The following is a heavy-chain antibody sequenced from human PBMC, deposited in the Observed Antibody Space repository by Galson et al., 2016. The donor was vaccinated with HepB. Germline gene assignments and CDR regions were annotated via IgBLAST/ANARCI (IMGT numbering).Heavy chain of an antibody. D-gene: IGHD6-19*01. J-gene: IGHJ4*02. CDR2: IYYSANI. CDR3: ARLAMAVAGTDPPAFDY. CDR1: GGSITSSGYY. V-gene: IGHV4-39*01. Sequence: SETLSLTCTVSGGSITSSGYYWGWIRQPPGRGLEWIANIYYSANIYYNPSLKSRVTISVDTSKNQFSLKLSFVTAADPAVYDCARLAMAVAGTDPPAFDYWGQGTLVTVSS.